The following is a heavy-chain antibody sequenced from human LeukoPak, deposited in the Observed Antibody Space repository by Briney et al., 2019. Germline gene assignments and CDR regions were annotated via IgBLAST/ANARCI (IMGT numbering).Heavy chain of an antibody. Sequence: GGSLRLSCAASGFTSSDYWMHWFRHAPGKGLVWVSRMNSAGTTTNYADSVKGRFTISRDTAKNTLYLQMNSLRAEDTAVYYCARGRGPYGWFDPWGQGTLVIVSS. D-gene: IGHD3-10*01. V-gene: IGHV3-74*01. J-gene: IGHJ5*02. CDR2: MNSAGTTT. CDR1: GFTSSDYW. CDR3: ARGRGPYGWFDP.